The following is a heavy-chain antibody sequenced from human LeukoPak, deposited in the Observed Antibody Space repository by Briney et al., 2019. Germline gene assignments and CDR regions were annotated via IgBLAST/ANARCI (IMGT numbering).Heavy chain of an antibody. CDR3: ARATSGWQFDY. Sequence: GGSLRLSCAASGFTFSNYAMSWVRQAPGKGLEYVSAISSDGGSTYYADSVKGRFTISRDNSKNTLYLQMGSLSADDMAVYYCARATSGWQFDYWGQGTLVTVSS. V-gene: IGHV3-64*02. CDR2: ISSDGGST. D-gene: IGHD6-19*01. J-gene: IGHJ4*02. CDR1: GFTFSNYA.